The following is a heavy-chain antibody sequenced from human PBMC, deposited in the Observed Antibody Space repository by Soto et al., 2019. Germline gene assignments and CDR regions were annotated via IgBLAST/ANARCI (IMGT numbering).Heavy chain of an antibody. J-gene: IGHJ6*02. D-gene: IGHD3-16*01. Sequence: PGGSLRLSCAASGFTFSSYWMHWVRQAPGKGLVWVSRINSDGSSTSYADSVKGRFTISRDNAKNTLYLQMNSLRAEDTAVYYCARRDYAAVGGYYGMDVWAQGTTVTSP. V-gene: IGHV3-74*01. CDR2: INSDGSST. CDR3: ARRDYAAVGGYYGMDV. CDR1: GFTFSSYW.